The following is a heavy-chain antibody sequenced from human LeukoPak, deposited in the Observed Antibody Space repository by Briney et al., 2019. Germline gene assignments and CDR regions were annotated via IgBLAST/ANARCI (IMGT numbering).Heavy chain of an antibody. D-gene: IGHD2-8*01. CDR3: ARGPERTGVGTRYYYDMDV. V-gene: IGHV3-30-3*01. CDR2: ISYDGSDK. J-gene: IGHJ6*02. CDR1: GFTFSHYS. Sequence: PGGSLRLSCAASGFTFSHYSMHWVRQAPGKGLEWVAVISYDGSDKSYADSVKGRFTVSRDNSKNTLYLQMNSLRAEDTAVYYCARGPERTGVGTRYYYDMDVWGQGTTVTVSS.